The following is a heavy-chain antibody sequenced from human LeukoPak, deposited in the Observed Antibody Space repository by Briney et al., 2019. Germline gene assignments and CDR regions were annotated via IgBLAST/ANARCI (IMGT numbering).Heavy chain of an antibody. Sequence: GGSLRLSRAASGFPFNTYTMNWVRQVPGKGLEWVSSITSTGNNINYADSVKGRFTISRDNAKNSLYLQMNNLRAEDTAVYYCARVFRNSGSYFDYWGQGTLVSVSS. J-gene: IGHJ4*02. V-gene: IGHV3-21*01. CDR3: ARVFRNSGSYFDY. D-gene: IGHD1-26*01. CDR1: GFPFNTYT. CDR2: ITSTGNNI.